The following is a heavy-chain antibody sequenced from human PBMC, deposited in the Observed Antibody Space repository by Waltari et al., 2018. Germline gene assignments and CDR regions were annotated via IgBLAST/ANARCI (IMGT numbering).Heavy chain of an antibody. CDR1: GGSFSGYY. J-gene: IGHJ2*01. CDR2: INHHGST. Sequence: QVQLQQWGAGLLKPSETLSLTCAVYGGSFSGYYWSWIRQPPGKGLAGIGEINHHGSTNSNPSLKSRVTIPVDTSKTQFSRKLSSVTAADTAVYYCASRDSSGYYYATPTWYFDLWGRGTLVTVSS. CDR3: ASRDSSGYYYATPTWYFDL. V-gene: IGHV4-34*01. D-gene: IGHD3-22*01.